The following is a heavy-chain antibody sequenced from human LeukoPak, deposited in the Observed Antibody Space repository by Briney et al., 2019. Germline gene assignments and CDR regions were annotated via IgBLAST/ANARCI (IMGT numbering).Heavy chain of an antibody. J-gene: IGHJ3*01. D-gene: IGHD3-22*01. V-gene: IGHV3-23*01. CDR1: GFTFSSYA. CDR2: ISGSGGST. CDR3: ARGRSGYGPFDAFDL. Sequence: PGGSLRLSCAASGFTFSSYAMSWVRQAPGKGLEWVSAISGSGGSTYYAASVKGRFTISRDNSKNTLYLQMNSLRAEDTAVYYCARGRSGYGPFDAFDLWGQGTWVTVSS.